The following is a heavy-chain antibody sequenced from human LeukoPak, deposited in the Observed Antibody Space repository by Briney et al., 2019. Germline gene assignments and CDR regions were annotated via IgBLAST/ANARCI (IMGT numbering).Heavy chain of an antibody. V-gene: IGHV3-21*01. D-gene: IGHD6-19*01. CDR1: GFTFRLYS. Sequence: GGALRLSCAASGFTFRLYSMTWLRQAPGTGLEGVSLICSNSNFWNYADSVKGRFTISRDNSKNTVYLQMNSLRAEDTAVYYCAKGDSSGWYYYFDYWGQGTLVTVSS. CDR3: AKGDSSGWYYYFDY. J-gene: IGHJ4*02. CDR2: ICSNSNFW.